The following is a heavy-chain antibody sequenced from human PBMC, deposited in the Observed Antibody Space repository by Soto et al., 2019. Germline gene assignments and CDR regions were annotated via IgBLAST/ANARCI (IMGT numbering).Heavy chain of an antibody. Sequence: ASVKVSCKASGYTFTSYSFTWVRQAPGQGLEWLGWISPYNGDTRYAQKFQGRVTLTTDTSTSTAYMDLRSLRADDTAVYFCARGHYGLLWSDPWGQGTLVTVSS. CDR2: ISPYNGDT. D-gene: IGHD4-17*01. J-gene: IGHJ5*02. V-gene: IGHV1-18*04. CDR3: ARGHYGLLWSDP. CDR1: GYTFTSYS.